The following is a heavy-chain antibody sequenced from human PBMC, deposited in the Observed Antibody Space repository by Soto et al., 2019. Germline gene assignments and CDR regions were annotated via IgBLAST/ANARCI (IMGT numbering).Heavy chain of an antibody. Sequence: GGSLRLSCAASGFTFSDYYMSCIRQATGKGLEWVSYISSSGSTIYYADAVKGRFTISRDNAKNSLYLQMNSLRAEDTAVYYCARDRVLRYFDWLPTGIAFDIWGQGTMVTVSS. V-gene: IGHV3-11*01. CDR2: ISSSGSTI. D-gene: IGHD3-9*01. J-gene: IGHJ3*02. CDR3: ARDRVLRYFDWLPTGIAFDI. CDR1: GFTFSDYY.